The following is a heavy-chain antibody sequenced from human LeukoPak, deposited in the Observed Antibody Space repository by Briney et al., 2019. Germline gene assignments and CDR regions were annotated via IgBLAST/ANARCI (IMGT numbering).Heavy chain of an antibody. Sequence: GGSLRLSCAASGFTFSSYAMSWVRQAPGKGLEWVSSISGSGVSTYSADSVKGRFTISRDNSKNTLYLQMNSLRAEDTAVCYCAKFRSGYYWYYYDMDVWGQGTTVTVSS. D-gene: IGHD3-3*01. V-gene: IGHV3-23*01. CDR1: GFTFSSYA. CDR3: AKFRSGYYWYYYDMDV. J-gene: IGHJ6*02. CDR2: ISGSGVST.